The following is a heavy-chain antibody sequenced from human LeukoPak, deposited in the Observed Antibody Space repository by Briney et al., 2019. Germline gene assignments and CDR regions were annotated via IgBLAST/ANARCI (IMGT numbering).Heavy chain of an antibody. CDR3: ARAIAVATFDY. CDR1: GYTFTGYY. J-gene: IGHJ4*02. V-gene: IGHV1-2*02. D-gene: IGHD6-19*01. CDR2: IYPNSGGT. Sequence: ASVTVSCKASGYTFTGYYMHWVRLAPAQGLEWVGWIYPNSGGTNYAQKFQGRVTMTRDTSISTAYMELSRLRSDDTAVYYCARAIAVATFDYWGQGTLVTVSS.